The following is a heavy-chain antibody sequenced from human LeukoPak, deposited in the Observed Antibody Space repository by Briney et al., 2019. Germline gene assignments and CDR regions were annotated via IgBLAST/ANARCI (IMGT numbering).Heavy chain of an antibody. CDR3: ASPRGYSYGYGAFDI. Sequence: PSETLSLTCAVYGGSFSGYYWSWIRQPPGKGLEWIGEINHSGSANYNPSLKSRVTISVDTSKNQFSLKLSSVTAADTAVYYCASPRGYSYGYGAFDIWGQGTMVTVSS. CDR1: GGSFSGYY. CDR2: INHSGSA. V-gene: IGHV4-34*01. D-gene: IGHD5-18*01. J-gene: IGHJ3*02.